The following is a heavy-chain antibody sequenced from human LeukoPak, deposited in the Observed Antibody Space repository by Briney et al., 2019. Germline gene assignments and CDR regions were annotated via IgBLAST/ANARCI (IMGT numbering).Heavy chain of an antibody. J-gene: IGHJ4*02. CDR2: IYHSGTT. CDR3: ARASHDYGDYSHFDY. V-gene: IGHV4-4*02. CDR1: GGSISSSNW. Sequence: PSETLSLTCAVSGGSISSSNWWSWVRQPPGKGLEWIGEIYHSGTTNYNPSLKSRVTVSADKSKNQFSLKLNSVTAADTAVYYCARASHDYGDYSHFDYWGQGTLVTVSS. D-gene: IGHD4-17*01.